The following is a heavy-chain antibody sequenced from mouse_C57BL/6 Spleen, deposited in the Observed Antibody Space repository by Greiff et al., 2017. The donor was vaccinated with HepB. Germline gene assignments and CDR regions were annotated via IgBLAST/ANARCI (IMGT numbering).Heavy chain of an antibody. D-gene: IGHD2-2*01. J-gene: IGHJ4*01. V-gene: IGHV1-82*01. CDR1: GYAFSSSW. Sequence: VQLQQSGPELVKPGASVQISCKASGYAFSSSWMNWVKQRPGKGLEWIGRIYPGDGDTNYNGKFKGKATLTADKSSSTAYMQLSSLTSEDSAVYFCARSWGYHYAMDYWGQGTSVTVSS. CDR2: IYPGDGDT. CDR3: ARSWGYHYAMDY.